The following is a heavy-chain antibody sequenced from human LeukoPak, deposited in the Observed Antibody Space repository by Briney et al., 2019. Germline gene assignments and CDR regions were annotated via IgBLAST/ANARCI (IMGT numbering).Heavy chain of an antibody. CDR2: IYYSGSI. V-gene: IGHV4-59*12. J-gene: IGHJ4*02. D-gene: IGHD3-10*01. CDR1: GASISSYY. Sequence: SETLSLTCTVSGASISSYYWSWIRQPPGKGLEWIGDIYYSGSIKYNPSLKSRVTMSVDTSKNQFSLKLSSVTAADTAVYYCARAGLTGGVGYWGQGTLVTVSS. CDR3: ARAGLTGGVGY.